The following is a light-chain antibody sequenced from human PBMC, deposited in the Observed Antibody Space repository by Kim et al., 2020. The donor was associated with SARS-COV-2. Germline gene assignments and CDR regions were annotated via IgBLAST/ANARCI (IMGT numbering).Light chain of an antibody. CDR1: STDVRGYNY. V-gene: IGLV2-11*01. CDR3: CSYAGTHTWI. CDR2: DVT. Sequence: QSALTQPRSVSGSPGQSVTISCTGTSTDVRGYNYVSWYQQYPGTAPKLMIYDVTKRPSGVPDRFSGSKSGNTASLTISGLQADDEADYYCCSYAGTHTWIFGGGTKVTVL. J-gene: IGLJ2*01.